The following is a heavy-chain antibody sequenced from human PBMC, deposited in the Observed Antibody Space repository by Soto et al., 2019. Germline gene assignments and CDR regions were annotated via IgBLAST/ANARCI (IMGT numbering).Heavy chain of an antibody. J-gene: IGHJ4*02. D-gene: IGHD2-15*01. CDR3: ARWVEVSLDYFDS. CDR1: GGSISNYY. CDR2: IFYFGST. Sequence: SETLSLTCTVSGGSISNYYWSWIRQPPGKGLEWIGYIFYFGSTNYNPSLKSRVTISVATSKNQFSLRLTSVTAADTAVYYCARWVEVSLDYFDSWGQGTPVTVSS. V-gene: IGHV4-59*08.